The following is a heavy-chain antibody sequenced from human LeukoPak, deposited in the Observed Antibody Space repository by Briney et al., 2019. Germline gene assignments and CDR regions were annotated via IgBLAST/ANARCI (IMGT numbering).Heavy chain of an antibody. CDR3: ASYYGHDAFDI. V-gene: IGHV4-39*01. CDR1: GGSISSSSYY. CDR2: IYYSGST. J-gene: IGHJ3*02. D-gene: IGHD3-10*01. Sequence: PSETLSLTCTVSGGSISSSSYYWGWIRPPPGKGLEWIGSIYYSGSTYYNPSLKSRVTISVDTSKNQFSLKLSSVTAADTAVYYCASYYGHDAFDIWGQGAMVTVSS.